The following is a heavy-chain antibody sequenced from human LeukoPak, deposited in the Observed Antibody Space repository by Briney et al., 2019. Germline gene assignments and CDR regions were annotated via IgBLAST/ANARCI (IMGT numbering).Heavy chain of an antibody. D-gene: IGHD6-13*01. CDR1: GGSISSSSYY. J-gene: IGHJ3*02. Sequence: PSETLSLTCTVSGGSISSSSYYWGWIRQPPGKGLEWIGSIYYSGSTYYNPSLKSRVTISVDTSKNQFSLKLSSVTAADTAVYYCARDLQYSSSWTPGAFDIWGQGTMVTVSS. V-gene: IGHV4-39*02. CDR2: IYYSGST. CDR3: ARDLQYSSSWTPGAFDI.